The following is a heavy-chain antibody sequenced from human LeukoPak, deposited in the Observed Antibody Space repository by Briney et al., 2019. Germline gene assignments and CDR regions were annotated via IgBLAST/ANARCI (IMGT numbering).Heavy chain of an antibody. V-gene: IGHV1-69*13. CDR3: ASDGYNYVY. D-gene: IGHD5-24*01. J-gene: IGHJ4*02. CDR2: IIPIFGTA. Sequence: SVKVSCKTSGFTFTSYDINWVRQATGQGLEWMGGIIPIFGTANYAQKFQGRVTITADESTSTAYMELSSLRSEDTAVYYCASDGYNYVYWGQGTLVTVSS. CDR1: GFTFTSYD.